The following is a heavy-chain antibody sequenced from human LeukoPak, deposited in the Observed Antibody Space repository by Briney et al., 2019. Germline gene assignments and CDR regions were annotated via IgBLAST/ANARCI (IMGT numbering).Heavy chain of an antibody. D-gene: IGHD2-15*01. CDR2: INPKSGGT. CDR1: GYTFTGYC. CDR3: ARVDAFLVVAATPFGWFDP. Sequence: GASVKVSCKASGYTFTGYCMHWVRQAPGQGLEWMGWINPKSGGTNYAQKFQGRVTMTRDTSISTTYMELRSLRSDDTAVYYCARVDAFLVVAATPFGWFDPWGQGTLVTVSS. J-gene: IGHJ5*02. V-gene: IGHV1-2*02.